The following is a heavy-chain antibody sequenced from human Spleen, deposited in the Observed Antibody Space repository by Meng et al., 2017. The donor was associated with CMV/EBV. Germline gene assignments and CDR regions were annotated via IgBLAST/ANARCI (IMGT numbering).Heavy chain of an antibody. Sequence: VSSTSYFWRWTRQPPGGGLECIGYIYYRGTTNYNPSLKSRVTVLVDTSKNQFSLRLSSVTAADTAAYYCASLARFCSGTSCLIFDYWSQGTLVTVSS. J-gene: IGHJ4*02. CDR2: IYYRGTT. V-gene: IGHV4-61*01. CDR3: ASLARFCSGTSCLIFDY. CDR1: VSSTSYF. D-gene: IGHD2-2*01.